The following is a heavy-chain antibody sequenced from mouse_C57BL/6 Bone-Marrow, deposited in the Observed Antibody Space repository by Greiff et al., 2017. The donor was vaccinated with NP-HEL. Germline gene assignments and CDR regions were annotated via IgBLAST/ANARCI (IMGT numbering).Heavy chain of an antibody. D-gene: IGHD2-2*01. Sequence: QVHVKQPGAELVRPGSSVKLSCKASGYTFTSYWMDWVKQRPGQGLEWIGNIYPSDSETHYNQKFKDKATLTVDKSSSTAYMQLSSLTSEDSAVYYCASGVTTGGFAYWGQGTLVTVSA. CDR1: GYTFTSYW. CDR2: IYPSDSET. J-gene: IGHJ3*01. V-gene: IGHV1-61*01. CDR3: ASGVTTGGFAY.